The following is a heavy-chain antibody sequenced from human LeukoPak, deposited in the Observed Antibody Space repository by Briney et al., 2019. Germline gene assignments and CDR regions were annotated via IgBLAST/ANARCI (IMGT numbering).Heavy chain of an antibody. Sequence: GGSLRLSCAASGFTFSGYSMTWVRQAPGKGLEWVSYISSSSTTMYYADSVKGRFTISRDNAKNSLYLQMNSLRAEDTAVYYCARVRDAYNFFHYWGQGTLVTVSS. D-gene: IGHD3-16*01. CDR3: ARVRDAYNFFHY. J-gene: IGHJ4*02. CDR1: GFTFSGYS. V-gene: IGHV3-48*01. CDR2: ISSSSTTM.